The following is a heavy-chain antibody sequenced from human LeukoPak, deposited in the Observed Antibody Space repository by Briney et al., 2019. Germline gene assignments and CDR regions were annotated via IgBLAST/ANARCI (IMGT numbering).Heavy chain of an antibody. J-gene: IGHJ4*02. Sequence: GGSLRLSCAASGFTFSSYAMSWVRQAPGKGLEWVSGISGSGGSTYYAGSVKGRFTFSRDNSKNTLYLQMNSLRAEDTALYYCAIMHPYYDGNGYWVQWGQGTLVTVSS. CDR2: ISGSGGST. D-gene: IGHD3-22*01. CDR1: GFTFSSYA. CDR3: AIMHPYYDGNGYWVQ. V-gene: IGHV3-23*01.